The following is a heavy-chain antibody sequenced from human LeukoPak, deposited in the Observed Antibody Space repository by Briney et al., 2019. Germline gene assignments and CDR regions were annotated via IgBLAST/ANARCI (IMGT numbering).Heavy chain of an antibody. CDR1: GGSISSSNW. D-gene: IGHD3-22*01. CDR3: ARGPYSYDSSGAFDI. Sequence: PSGTLSLTCAVSGGSISSSNWWSWVRQPPGKGLEWIGEINHSGSTNYNPSLKSRVTISVDTSKNQFSLKLSSVTAADTAVYFCARGPYSYDSSGAFDIWGQGTMVTVSS. CDR2: INHSGST. V-gene: IGHV4-4*02. J-gene: IGHJ3*02.